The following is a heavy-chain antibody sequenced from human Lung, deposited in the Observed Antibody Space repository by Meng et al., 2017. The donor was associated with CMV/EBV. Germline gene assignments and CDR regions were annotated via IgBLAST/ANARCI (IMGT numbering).Heavy chain of an antibody. J-gene: IGHJ6*02. CDR3: ARFDMDVEGYYGMDV. D-gene: IGHD2-15*01. V-gene: IGHV4-59*01. CDR1: GGSISTYY. CDR2: ISNSGST. Sequence: SGTXSLXCTVSGGSISTYYWNWLRQLPGKGLEWIGYISNSGSTDYNPSLKSRVTISVDTSKNQFSLKLTSVTAADTAVYYCARFDMDVEGYYGMDVLGQGXTVTVSS.